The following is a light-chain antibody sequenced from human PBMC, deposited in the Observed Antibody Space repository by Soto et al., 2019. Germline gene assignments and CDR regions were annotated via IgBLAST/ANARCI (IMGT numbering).Light chain of an antibody. CDR3: QQYNNWPIT. V-gene: IGKV3-15*01. Sequence: EIVMTQSPATLSVSPGERASLSCMARRGVSSDLAWYQQKPGQAPRLLIYGESTRATGIPARFSVRGSGTDFTLTISSVQSEDFAVSYCQQYNNWPITFGQGTRLDIK. CDR1: RGVSSD. CDR2: GES. J-gene: IGKJ5*01.